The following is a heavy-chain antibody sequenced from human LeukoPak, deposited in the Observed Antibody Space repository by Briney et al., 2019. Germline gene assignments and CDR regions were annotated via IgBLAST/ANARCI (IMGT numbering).Heavy chain of an antibody. CDR1: SGSISSYY. D-gene: IGHD2-2*01. J-gene: IGHJ6*03. V-gene: IGHV4-4*07. CDR2: IYASGST. Sequence: SETLSLTCTVSSGSISSYYWSWIRRPAGKGLEWIGRIYASGSTNYNPSLKSRVTISVDTSKNQFSLKLSSVTAADTAVYYCVRGIYCSSTSCQVSGYMDVWGKGTTVTVSS. CDR3: VRGIYCSSTSCQVSGYMDV.